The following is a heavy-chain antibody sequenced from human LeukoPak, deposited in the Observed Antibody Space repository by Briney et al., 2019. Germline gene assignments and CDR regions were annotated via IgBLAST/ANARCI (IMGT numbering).Heavy chain of an antibody. D-gene: IGHD6-25*01. CDR2: IKQDGSEK. V-gene: IGHV3-7*01. CDR3: ARDFWPGMAAESWFDP. CDR1: GFTFKTYW. Sequence: SGGSLTLSCAASGFTFKTYWMSWVRQAPGKGLEWVANIKQDGSEKYYVVSVKGRFIISRDNAKNSVSLEMNSLRAEDTAVYYCARDFWPGMAAESWFDPWGQGTLVTVSS. J-gene: IGHJ5*02.